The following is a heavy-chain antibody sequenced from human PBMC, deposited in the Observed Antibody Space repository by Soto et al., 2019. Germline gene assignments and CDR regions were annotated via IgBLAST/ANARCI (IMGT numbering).Heavy chain of an antibody. V-gene: IGHV3-23*01. Sequence: PGRPLRLSSAASGFTFSSYAMSWVREAPGKGLEWVSAISGSGGSTYYADSVKGRFTISRDNSKNTLYLQMSSLRAEDTAVSYCAKCACIRAFDIGGQGTMVTVSS. CDR3: AKCACIRAFDI. J-gene: IGHJ3*02. D-gene: IGHD2-15*01. CDR2: ISGSGGST. CDR1: GFTFSSYA.